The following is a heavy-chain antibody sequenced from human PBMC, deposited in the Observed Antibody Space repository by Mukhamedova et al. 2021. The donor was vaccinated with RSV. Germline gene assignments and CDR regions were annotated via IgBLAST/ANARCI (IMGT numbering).Heavy chain of an antibody. CDR3: ARALAVARTPDAFDI. V-gene: IGHV4-59*13. D-gene: IGHD6-19*01. J-gene: IGHJ3*02. Sequence: GKGLEWIGYIYYSGSTNYNPSLKSRVTISVDTSKNQFSLKLSSVTAADTAVYYCARALAVARTPDAFDIWGQGTMVTVSS. CDR2: IYYSGST.